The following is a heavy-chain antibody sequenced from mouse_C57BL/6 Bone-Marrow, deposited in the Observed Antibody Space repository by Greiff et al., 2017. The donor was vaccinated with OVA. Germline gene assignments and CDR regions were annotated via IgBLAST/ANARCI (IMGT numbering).Heavy chain of an antibody. Sequence: VQLQQPGAELVRPGTSVKLSCKASGYTFTSYWMHWVKQRPGQGLEWIEVIDPSDSYTNYNQKFKGKATLTVDTSSSTAYMQLSSLTSEDSAVYYCATPGFAYWGQGTLVTVSA. V-gene: IGHV1-59*01. J-gene: IGHJ3*01. CDR3: ATPGFAY. CDR2: IDPSDSYT. CDR1: GYTFTSYW.